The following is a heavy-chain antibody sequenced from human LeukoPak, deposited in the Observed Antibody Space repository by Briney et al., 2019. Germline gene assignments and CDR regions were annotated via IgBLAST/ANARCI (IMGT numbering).Heavy chain of an antibody. CDR3: ARQLGVNTFDY. D-gene: IGHD3-22*01. CDR1: GYSFASYW. CDR2: IHPGDSDT. Sequence: GESLKISCQGSGYSFASYWIGWGRQMPGKGLGWMGIIHPGDSDTRYSPSFQGQVTISADKSIPTAYLQWSSLKASDTAIYYCARQLGVNTFDYWGRGTLVTVSS. V-gene: IGHV5-51*01. J-gene: IGHJ4*02.